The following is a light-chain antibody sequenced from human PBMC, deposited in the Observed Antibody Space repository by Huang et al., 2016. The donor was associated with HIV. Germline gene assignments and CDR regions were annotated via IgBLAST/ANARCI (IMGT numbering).Light chain of an antibody. Sequence: EIVMTQSPATLSVSPGERATLSCRAGQSVSSNLAWYQQKHGQAPRLLIYGASTRVTGVPARFSGSGSGTEFTLTISSLQSEDFAVYYCQQYDNGPIAFGQGTRLEI. CDR1: QSVSSN. V-gene: IGKV3-15*01. J-gene: IGKJ5*01. CDR2: GAS. CDR3: QQYDNGPIA.